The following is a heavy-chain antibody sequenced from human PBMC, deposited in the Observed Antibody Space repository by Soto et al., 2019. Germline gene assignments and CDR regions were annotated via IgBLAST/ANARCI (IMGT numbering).Heavy chain of an antibody. CDR1: GGTFSSYA. J-gene: IGHJ4*02. D-gene: IGHD2-15*01. CDR2: IIPILGTA. CDR3: VRGTDCATVDVCHRYFDS. Sequence: SVKVSCKASGGTFSSYAISWVRQAPGQGLEWMGGIIPILGTANYAQKFQGRVTITADKSTSTAYMELSSLRSEDTAVYYCVRGTDCATVDVCHRYFDSWGQGIPVTVSS. V-gene: IGHV1-69*10.